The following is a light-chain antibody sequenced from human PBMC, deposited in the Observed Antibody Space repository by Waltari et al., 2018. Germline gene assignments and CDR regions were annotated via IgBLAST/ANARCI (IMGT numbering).Light chain of an antibody. CDR3: SSYTSSISWV. V-gene: IGLV2-14*01. Sequence: QSALTQPASVSGSPGQSITISCTGTSSDVGGYNYVSWYQHHPGKAPKLMIYEVSNRPSGVSNVFSGSKAGNTASRTISGLQAEDEAHYYCSSYTSSISWVFGGGTKLTVL. J-gene: IGLJ3*02. CDR1: SSDVGGYNY. CDR2: EVS.